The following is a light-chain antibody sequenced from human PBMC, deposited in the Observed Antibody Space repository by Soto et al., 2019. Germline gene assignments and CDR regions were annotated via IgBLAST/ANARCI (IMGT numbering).Light chain of an antibody. J-gene: IGLJ2*01. Sequence: QSVLTQPASVSGSPGQSITISCTGTSSDVGSYNLVSWYQQHPGKAPKLMIYEVTKRPSGVSNRFSGSKSGNTASLTISGLQAEDEADYHCCSYAGSITYVVFGGGTKLTVL. CDR1: SSDVGSYNL. CDR3: CSYAGSITYVV. V-gene: IGLV2-23*02. CDR2: EVT.